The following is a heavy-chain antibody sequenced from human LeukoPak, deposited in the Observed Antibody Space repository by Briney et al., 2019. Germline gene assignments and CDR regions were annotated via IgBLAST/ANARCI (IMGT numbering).Heavy chain of an antibody. CDR3: ARLLNEHLMRWLFDY. J-gene: IGHJ4*02. D-gene: IGHD3-22*01. CDR2: IYYSGST. Sequence: PSETLSLTCTVSGGSISSSSYYWGWIRQPPGKGLEWIGSIYYSGSTYYNPSLKSRVTISVDTSKNQFSLRLSSVTAADTAVYYCARLLNEHLMRWLFDYWGQGTLVTVSS. V-gene: IGHV4-39*07. CDR1: GGSISSSSYY.